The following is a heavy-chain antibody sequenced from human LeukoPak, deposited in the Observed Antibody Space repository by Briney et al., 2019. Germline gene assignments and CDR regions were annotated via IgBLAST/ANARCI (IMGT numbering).Heavy chain of an antibody. Sequence: GGSLRLSCAASGFAFSSYGMHWVRQAPGKGLEWVAFIRYDGSDKDYVDSVKGRFTISRDNSKNTLYLQMNSLRAEDTAVYYCAKDRDKGNYYFDYWGQGTLVTVSS. V-gene: IGHV3-30*02. CDR2: IRYDGSDK. CDR3: AKDRDKGNYYFDY. D-gene: IGHD1-7*01. CDR1: GFAFSSYG. J-gene: IGHJ4*02.